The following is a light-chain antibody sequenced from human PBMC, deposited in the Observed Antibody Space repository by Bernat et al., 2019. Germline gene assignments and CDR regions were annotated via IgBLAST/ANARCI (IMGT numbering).Light chain of an antibody. J-gene: IGKJ5*01. CDR2: GAS. CDR1: QSVSYSS. Sequence: EIVLTQSPGTLSLSPGERATLSCRVSQSVSYSSLAWYQQKPGQAPRLLIYGASGRATGIPDRFGGSGSGTDFTLTISRLEPEDFAVYYCQQYALSPITFGQGTRLEIK. CDR3: QQYALSPIT. V-gene: IGKV3-20*01.